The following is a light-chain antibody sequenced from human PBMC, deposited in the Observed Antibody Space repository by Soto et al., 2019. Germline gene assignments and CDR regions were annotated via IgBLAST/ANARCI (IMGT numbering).Light chain of an antibody. Sequence: EIVCTQCPGTLSLSPGERATLSCRASQSVSSSYLAWYQQKPGQAPRLLIYGASTRATDMPGRFSGRGAGAEFTLTISSLQSEDFAVYYCQQDRSRPRTFGQGTKVDI. J-gene: IGKJ1*01. V-gene: IGKV3-20*01. CDR1: QSVSSSY. CDR2: GAS. CDR3: QQDRSRPRT.